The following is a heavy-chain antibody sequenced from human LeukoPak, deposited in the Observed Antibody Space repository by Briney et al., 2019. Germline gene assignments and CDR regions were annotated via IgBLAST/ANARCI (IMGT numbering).Heavy chain of an antibody. CDR3: VQVGSNYYLN. Sequence: PGGSLRLSCSASGFTFSDYPMHWVRQTPGRGLEYVSAISKNGDDIYYADSVKGRFTISRDNSKNTLYLQMSSLRTEDAAVFYCVQVGSNYYLNWGQGTLVTVSS. J-gene: IGHJ4*02. CDR2: ISKNGDDI. D-gene: IGHD4-11*01. CDR1: GFTFSDYP. V-gene: IGHV3-64D*06.